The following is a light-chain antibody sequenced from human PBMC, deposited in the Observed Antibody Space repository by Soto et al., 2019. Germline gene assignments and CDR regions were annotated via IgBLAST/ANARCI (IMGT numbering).Light chain of an antibody. CDR1: QSVSRSY. J-gene: IGKJ3*01. CDR2: GTF. V-gene: IGKV3-20*01. Sequence: EIVLTQSPGTLSLSPGERATLSCRASQSVSRSYLGWYQQKPGQAPRLLIYGTFSRATGIPDRFSGSGSGTDVAHTISRLEPEDFGVYFCQQYDSSAHTLGPGTKVDTK. CDR3: QQYDSSAHT.